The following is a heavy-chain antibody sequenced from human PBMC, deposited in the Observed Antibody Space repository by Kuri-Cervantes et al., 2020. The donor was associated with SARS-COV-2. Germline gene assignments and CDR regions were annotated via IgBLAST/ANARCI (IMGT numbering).Heavy chain of an antibody. CDR2: IWYDGKNE. V-gene: IGHV3-33*08. CDR1: GFSLTNYA. D-gene: IGHD3-16*01. CDR3: AMGAANSYMDV. Sequence: GESLKIYCGASGFSLTNYAIHWVRQAPGKGLEWVSAIWYDGKNEYYAGSVKGRFNISRDTSKNTVSLHMNSLRAEDTAMYYCAMGAANSYMDVWGRGTTVTVSS. J-gene: IGHJ6*03.